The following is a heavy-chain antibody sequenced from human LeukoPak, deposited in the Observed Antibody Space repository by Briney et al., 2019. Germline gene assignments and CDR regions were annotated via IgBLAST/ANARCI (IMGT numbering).Heavy chain of an antibody. CDR1: GFTFSSYS. CDR2: ISSSSYI. V-gene: IGHV3-21*01. CDR3: ASTSGSYFFPDAFDI. D-gene: IGHD1-26*01. Sequence: GGSLRLSCAASGFTFSSYSMNWVRQAPGKGLEWVSSISSSSYIYYADSVKGRFTISRDNAKNSLYLQMNNLRAEDTAVYYCASTSGSYFFPDAFDIWGQGTMVTVSS. J-gene: IGHJ3*02.